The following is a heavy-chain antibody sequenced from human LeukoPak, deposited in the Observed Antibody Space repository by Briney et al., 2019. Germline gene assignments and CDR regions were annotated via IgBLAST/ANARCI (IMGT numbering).Heavy chain of an antibody. CDR3: ARDKTDFWSGTNNWFDP. D-gene: IGHD3-3*01. V-gene: IGHV1-46*01. J-gene: IGHJ5*02. CDR1: GYTFTSYY. Sequence: ASVKGSCKASGYTFTSYYMHWVRQAPGQGLEWMGIINPSGGSTSYAQKFQGRVTMTRDMSTSTVYMELSSLRSEDTAVYYCARDKTDFWSGTNNWFDPWGQGTLVTVSS. CDR2: INPSGGST.